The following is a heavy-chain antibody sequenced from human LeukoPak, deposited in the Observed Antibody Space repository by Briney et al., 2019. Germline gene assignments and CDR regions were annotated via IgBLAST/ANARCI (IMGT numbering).Heavy chain of an antibody. CDR2: IYHSGRT. D-gene: IGHD3-10*01. Sequence: PSETLSLTCAVSGGSISSGDYSWSWIRQPPGKGLEWFGYIYHSGRTYYNPSLKSRVTISIDRSKNQFSLKLSSVTAADTAVYYCARDLLWFGEAYFDYWGQGTLVTVSS. J-gene: IGHJ4*02. CDR3: ARDLLWFGEAYFDY. CDR1: GGSISSGDYS. V-gene: IGHV4-30-2*01.